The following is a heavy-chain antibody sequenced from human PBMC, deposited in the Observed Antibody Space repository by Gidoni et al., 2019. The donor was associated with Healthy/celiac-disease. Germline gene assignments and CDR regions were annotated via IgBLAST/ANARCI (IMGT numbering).Heavy chain of an antibody. J-gene: IGHJ5*02. V-gene: IGHV4-34*01. CDR1: GGSCRGYY. D-gene: IGHD3-10*01. CDR2: INHSGST. CDR3: ARRPATLLWFGELSRMNWFDP. Sequence: QVQLQQWGAGLLKPSETLSLTCAVYGGSCRGYYWSWIRQPPGKGLEWIGEINHSGSTNYNPSLKSRVTISVDTSKNQFSLKLSSVTAADTAVYYCARRPATLLWFGELSRMNWFDPWGQGTLVTVSS.